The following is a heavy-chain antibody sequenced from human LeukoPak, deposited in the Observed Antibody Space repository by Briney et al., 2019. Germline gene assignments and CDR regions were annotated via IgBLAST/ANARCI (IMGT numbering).Heavy chain of an antibody. J-gene: IGHJ3*01. V-gene: IGHV3-23*01. D-gene: IGHD5-18*01. CDR3: AKGKIHHDGAFDV. Sequence: GGSLRLSCAASGFSFSSYAMSWVRQAPGKGLDWISGLTNSGGKTYADAVKGRFTISRDNSKKKVYLQMDSLRVDDPAIYYCAKGKIHHDGAFDVWGQGTRVTVSS. CDR2: LTNSGGKT. CDR1: GFSFSSYA.